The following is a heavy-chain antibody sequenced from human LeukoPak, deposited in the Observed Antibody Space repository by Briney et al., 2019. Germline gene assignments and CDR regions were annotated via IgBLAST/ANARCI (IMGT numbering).Heavy chain of an antibody. Sequence: GGSLRLSCATSGFIFSRDWMTWVRQAPGKGPEWVANIKGDGSKKNFVDSVKGRFTISRDNSKNTLYLQMNSLRAEDTAVYYCARDDYYGSGSDIWGQGTMVTVSS. J-gene: IGHJ3*02. CDR3: ARDDYYGSGSDI. D-gene: IGHD3-10*01. CDR1: GFIFSRDW. CDR2: IKGDGSKK. V-gene: IGHV3-7*03.